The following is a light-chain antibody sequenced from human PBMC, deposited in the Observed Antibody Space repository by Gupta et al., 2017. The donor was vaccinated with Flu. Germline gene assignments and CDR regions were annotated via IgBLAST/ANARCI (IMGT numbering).Light chain of an antibody. CDR2: KDT. CDR3: QSADNSGTYVV. Sequence: SYALPQPPSVSVSPGQTATITCSGNTLSTQYTYWYQQKPGQAPLLVIFKDTERPSGIPERFSGSNSGTTVTLTISGVQAEDEAAYYCQSADNSGTYVVFGGGTKLTV. J-gene: IGLJ3*02. V-gene: IGLV3-25*03. CDR1: TLSTQY.